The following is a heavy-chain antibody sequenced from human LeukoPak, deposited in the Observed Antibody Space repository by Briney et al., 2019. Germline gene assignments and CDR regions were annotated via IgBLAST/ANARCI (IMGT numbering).Heavy chain of an antibody. Sequence: GASVKVSCKASGYGFSDVYINWVRQAPGQGLEWMGWINPHSGATDYAQRFQGRVSMAASFDTASMELSRLTSDDTAVYYCATSSTVTHTRDPWGQGTLVTASS. V-gene: IGHV1-2*02. D-gene: IGHD2-21*02. J-gene: IGHJ5*02. CDR2: INPHSGAT. CDR1: GYGFSDVY. CDR3: ATSSTVTHTRDP.